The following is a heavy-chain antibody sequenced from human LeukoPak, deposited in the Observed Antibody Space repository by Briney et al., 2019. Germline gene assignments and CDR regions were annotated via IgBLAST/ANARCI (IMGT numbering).Heavy chain of an antibody. D-gene: IGHD3-10*01. Sequence: GGSLRLSCAASGFTFSSYAMHWVRQAPGKGLEYVSAISSNGGSTYYANSVKGRFTISRDNSKNTPYLQMGSLRAEDMAVYYCARRGGDTGDYWGQGTLVTVSS. J-gene: IGHJ4*02. CDR1: GFTFSSYA. CDR2: ISSNGGST. V-gene: IGHV3-64*01. CDR3: ARRGGDTGDY.